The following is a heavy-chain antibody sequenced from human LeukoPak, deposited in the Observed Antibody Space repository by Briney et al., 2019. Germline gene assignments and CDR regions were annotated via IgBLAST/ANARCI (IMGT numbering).Heavy chain of an antibody. D-gene: IGHD3-22*01. CDR2: IIPAFGTA. J-gene: IGHJ6*03. CDR3: ASEGNYDSSGYSRYNYYYMDV. Sequence: GASVKVSCKGSGGTFSSYSISWVRQAPGQGLGWMGGIIPAFGTAHYAQKFQGRVTFTTDESTTTVYMELRSLRSEDTAVYYCASEGNYDSSGYSRYNYYYMDVWGKGTAVTVSS. CDR1: GGTFSSYS. V-gene: IGHV1-69*05.